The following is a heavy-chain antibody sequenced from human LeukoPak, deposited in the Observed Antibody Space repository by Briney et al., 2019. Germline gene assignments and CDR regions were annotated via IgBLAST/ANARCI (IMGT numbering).Heavy chain of an antibody. CDR1: GFTFSSYA. CDR3: ARDSASGVAAAGTAHAFDI. J-gene: IGHJ3*02. CDR2: ISYDGSNK. Sequence: GGSLRLSCAASGFTFSSYAMHWVRQASGKGLEWVAVISYDGSNKYYADSVKGRFTISRDNSKNTLYLQMNSPRAEDTAVYYCARDSASGVAAAGTAHAFDIWGQGTMVTVSS. V-gene: IGHV3-30-3*01. D-gene: IGHD6-13*01.